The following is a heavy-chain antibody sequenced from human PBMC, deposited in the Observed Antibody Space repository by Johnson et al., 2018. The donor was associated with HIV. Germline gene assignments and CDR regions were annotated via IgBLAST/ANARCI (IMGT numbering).Heavy chain of an antibody. Sequence: VQLVESGGGVVRPGGSLRLSCAASGFTFDDYGMSWVRQAPGKGLEWVSGISWNSGSIGYADSVKGRFTISRDNAKNSLYLQMNSLRAEDTALYYCARAYMSSGSYYDAFDIWGQGTMVTVSS. V-gene: IGHV3-20*04. D-gene: IGHD1-26*01. CDR1: GFTFDDYG. J-gene: IGHJ3*02. CDR2: ISWNSGSI. CDR3: ARAYMSSGSYYDAFDI.